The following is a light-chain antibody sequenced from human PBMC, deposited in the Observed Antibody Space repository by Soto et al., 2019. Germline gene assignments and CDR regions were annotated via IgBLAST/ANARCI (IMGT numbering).Light chain of an antibody. CDR1: QSVDRN. CDR2: GAS. CDR3: QPYDSWPLT. V-gene: IGKV3D-15*01. J-gene: IGKJ4*01. Sequence: EIVMTQSPGTLSVSTEEGATLSCRASQSVDRNFAWYQQKPGQAPMLLIYGASTRPTGIPDRFGGSGSGTEFSLSISSLQSEDCVVDYCQPYDSWPLTFGGGTKVEIK.